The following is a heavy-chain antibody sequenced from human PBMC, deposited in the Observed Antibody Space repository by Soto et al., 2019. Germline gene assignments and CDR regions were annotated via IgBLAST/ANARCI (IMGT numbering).Heavy chain of an antibody. Sequence: QVQLQESGPGQVKLSQTLYLTCTVSGGSISSGDYYWSWLRQPPGKGLEWIGYIYYSGSTYYNPSLKSRVTISVDTSKNQFSLKLSSVTAADTAVYYCAREATIAARLDSWGQGTLVTVSS. CDR3: AREATIAARLDS. V-gene: IGHV4-30-4*01. CDR1: GGSISSGDYY. CDR2: IYYSGST. J-gene: IGHJ4*02. D-gene: IGHD6-6*01.